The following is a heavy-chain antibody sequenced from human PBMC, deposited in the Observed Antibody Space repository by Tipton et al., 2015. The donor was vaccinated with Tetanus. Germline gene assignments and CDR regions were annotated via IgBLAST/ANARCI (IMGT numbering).Heavy chain of an antibody. CDR1: GFPFMTYW. Sequence: SLRLSCVGSGFPFMTYWMTWVRQAPGKGLEWVASIKRDGRETYCVDSVKGRFTISRDNAQNSLYLQMNSLRVEDTAVYYCAREIWWASWVAFDHWGQGTQVPVSS. CDR3: AREIWWASWVAFDH. J-gene: IGHJ4*02. V-gene: IGHV3-7*01. D-gene: IGHD4/OR15-4a*01. CDR2: IKRDGRET.